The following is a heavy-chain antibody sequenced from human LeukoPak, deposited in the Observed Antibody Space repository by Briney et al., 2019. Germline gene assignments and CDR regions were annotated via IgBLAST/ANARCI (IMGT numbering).Heavy chain of an antibody. D-gene: IGHD6-6*01. J-gene: IGHJ4*02. V-gene: IGHV3-33*01. CDR2: IWYDGSNK. CDR1: GFTFSSFG. CDR3: ARDSRARRIDF. Sequence: GGSLRLSCAASGFTFSSFGMHWVRQAPGKGLEWVAVIWYDGSNKYYGDSVKGRFTISRDNSKNTLYLQMNSPRAEDTAVYYCARDSRARRIDFWGQGTLVTVSS.